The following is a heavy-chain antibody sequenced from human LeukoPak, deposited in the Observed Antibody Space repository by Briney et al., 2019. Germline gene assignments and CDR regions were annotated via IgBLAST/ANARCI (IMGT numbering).Heavy chain of an antibody. CDR3: ARVKYYDFWSGYSMDV. V-gene: IGHV3-21*01. CDR2: ISSSSSYI. Sequence: GGSLRLSCAASGFTFSSYSMNWVRQAPGKGLEWVSSISSSSSYIYYADSVKGRFTISRDNAKNSLYLQMNSLRAEGTAVYYCARVKYYDFWSGYSMDVWGKGTTVTVSS. J-gene: IGHJ6*04. D-gene: IGHD3-3*01. CDR1: GFTFSSYS.